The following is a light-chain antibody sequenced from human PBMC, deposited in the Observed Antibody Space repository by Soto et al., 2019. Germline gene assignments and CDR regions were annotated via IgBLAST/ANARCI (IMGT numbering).Light chain of an antibody. CDR1: SSDVGGYDY. V-gene: IGLV2-8*01. Sequence: QSALTQPPSASGSPGQSVTISCTGTSSDVGGYDYVSWYQQHPGKAPKLLMYEVNKRPSGVPDRFAGSKSGNTASLTVSGLQSEDEADYHCSSYAGYNNYVFGTGTKVTVL. CDR2: EVN. CDR3: SSYAGYNNYV. J-gene: IGLJ1*01.